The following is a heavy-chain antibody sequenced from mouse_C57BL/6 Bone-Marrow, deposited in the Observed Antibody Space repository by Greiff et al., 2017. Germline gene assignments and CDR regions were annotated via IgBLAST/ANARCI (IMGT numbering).Heavy chain of an antibody. J-gene: IGHJ4*01. Sequence: VQLQQSGTVLARPGASVKMSCKTSGYTFTSYWMHWVKQRPGQGLEWIGAIYPGNSDTSYNQKFKGKAKLTAATSASTAYMELSSLTNEDSAVYYCTRGNPLFAMDYWGEGTSVTVSS. CDR3: TRGNPLFAMDY. CDR2: IYPGNSDT. D-gene: IGHD1-1*01. V-gene: IGHV1-5*01. CDR1: GYTFTSYW.